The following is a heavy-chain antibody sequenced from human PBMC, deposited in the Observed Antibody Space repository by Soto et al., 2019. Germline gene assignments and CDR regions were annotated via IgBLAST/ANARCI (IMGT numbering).Heavy chain of an antibody. CDR2: INHSGST. CDR3: ARGPIGSTYDAFDI. CDR1: GGSFSGYY. Sequence: SETLSLTCAVYGGSFSGYYWSWIRQPPGKGLEWIGEINHSGSTNYNPSLKSRVTISVDTSKNQFSLKLSSVTAADTAVYYCARGPIGSTYDAFDIWGQGTMVTVSS. V-gene: IGHV4-34*01. D-gene: IGHD2-21*01. J-gene: IGHJ3*02.